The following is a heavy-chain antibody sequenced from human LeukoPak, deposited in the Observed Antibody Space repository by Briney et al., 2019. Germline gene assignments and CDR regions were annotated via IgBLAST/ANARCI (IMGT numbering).Heavy chain of an antibody. J-gene: IGHJ4*02. CDR2: INHSGST. Sequence: SETLSLTCAVYGGSFSGYYWSWIRQPPGKGLEWIGEINHSGSTNYNPSLKSRVTISVDTSKNQFSLKLSSVTAADTAVYYCARGRRGRGYYDSSGHVFDYWGQGTLVTVSS. V-gene: IGHV4-34*01. CDR3: ARGRRGRGYYDSSGHVFDY. D-gene: IGHD3-22*01. CDR1: GGSFSGYY.